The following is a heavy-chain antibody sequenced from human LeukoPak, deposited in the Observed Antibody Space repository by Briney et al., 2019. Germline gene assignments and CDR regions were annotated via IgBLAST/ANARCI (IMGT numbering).Heavy chain of an antibody. CDR3: ASSALGGQVLFDY. Sequence: SETLSLTCTVSGGSISSYYWSWIRQPPGKGLEWIGYIYYSGSTNYNPSLKSRVTISVDTSKNQFSLKLCSVTAADTAVYYCASSALGGQVLFDYWGQGTLVTVSS. D-gene: IGHD2-15*01. J-gene: IGHJ4*02. CDR1: GGSISSYY. V-gene: IGHV4-59*08. CDR2: IYYSGST.